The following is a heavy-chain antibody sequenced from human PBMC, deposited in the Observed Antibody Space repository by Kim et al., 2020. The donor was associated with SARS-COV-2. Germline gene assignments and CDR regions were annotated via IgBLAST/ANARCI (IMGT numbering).Heavy chain of an antibody. D-gene: IGHD3-22*01. CDR1: GFTFSSYA. Sequence: GGSLRLSCAASGFTFSSYAMHWVRQAPGKGLEYVSAISSNGGSTYYANSVKGRFTISRDNSKNTLYLQMGSLRAEDMAVYYCARLIGENDSSGYSPGAFDIWGQGTMVTVSS. CDR2: ISSNGGST. V-gene: IGHV3-64*01. J-gene: IGHJ3*02. CDR3: ARLIGENDSSGYSPGAFDI.